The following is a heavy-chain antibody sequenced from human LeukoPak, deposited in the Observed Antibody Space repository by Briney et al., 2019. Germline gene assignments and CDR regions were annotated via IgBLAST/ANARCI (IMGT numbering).Heavy chain of an antibody. J-gene: IGHJ4*02. CDR3: ARVVSSGWYFEDY. D-gene: IGHD6-19*01. V-gene: IGHV4-34*01. CDR2: INHSGST. CDR1: GGSFSGYY. Sequence: KPSETLSLTCAVYGGSFSGYYWSWIRQPPGKGLEWIGEINHSGSTNYNPSLKSRVTISIDTSKNQFSLKLSSVTAADTAVYYCARVVSSGWYFEDYWGQGTLVTVSS.